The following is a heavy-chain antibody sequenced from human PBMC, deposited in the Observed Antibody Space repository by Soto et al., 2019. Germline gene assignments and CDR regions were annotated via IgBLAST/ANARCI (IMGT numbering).Heavy chain of an antibody. CDR2: IYYSGSS. CDR3: ARGSSGWSSIRLDD. D-gene: IGHD6-19*01. V-gene: IGHV4-31*03. CDR1: SGSITSVNSY. J-gene: IGHJ4*02. Sequence: SETLSLTCTVSSGSITSVNSYWSWIRQFPGKGLEWIGYIYYSGSSYYNPSLKGRVTISEDTSKKQFSLKLNSVTAADTAVYYCARGSSGWSSIRLDDWGQGTLVTVSS.